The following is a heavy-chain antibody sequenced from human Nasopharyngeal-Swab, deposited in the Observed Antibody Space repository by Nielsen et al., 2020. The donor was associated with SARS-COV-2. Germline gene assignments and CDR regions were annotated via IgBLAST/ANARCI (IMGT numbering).Heavy chain of an antibody. D-gene: IGHD1-26*01. V-gene: IGHV4-34*01. Sequence: SETLSLTCAVYGGSFSGYYWGWIRQPPGKGLEWIGEINHSRSTNYNPSLKSRVSISVDTSKNQFSLKLSSVTAADTAVYYCARGIKWAGWFDPWGQGTLVTVSS. CDR2: INHSRST. CDR3: ARGIKWAGWFDP. J-gene: IGHJ5*02. CDR1: GGSFSGYY.